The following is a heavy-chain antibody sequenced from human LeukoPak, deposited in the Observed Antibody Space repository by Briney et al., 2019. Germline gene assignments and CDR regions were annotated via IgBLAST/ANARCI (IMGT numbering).Heavy chain of an antibody. Sequence: SETLSLTCTVSGGSINSYYWSWIRQPPGKGLEWIGYIYYSGSTNYNPSLKSRVTISVDTSKNQFSLKLSSVTAADTAVYYCARAVRWLQFCYFDYWGQGTLVTVSS. D-gene: IGHD5-24*01. J-gene: IGHJ4*02. V-gene: IGHV4-59*01. CDR2: IYYSGST. CDR3: ARAVRWLQFCYFDY. CDR1: GGSINSYY.